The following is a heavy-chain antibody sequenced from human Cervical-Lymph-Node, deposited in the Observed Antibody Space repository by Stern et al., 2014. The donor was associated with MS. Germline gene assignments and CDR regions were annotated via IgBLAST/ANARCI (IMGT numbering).Heavy chain of an antibody. Sequence: VQLVESGGGVVQPGRSLRLSCAASGFSFSRYAMHWVRQAPGKGLEWVALIWDDGSNPFYADSLTRRFTSSRDNCKNTLYLQINSLRAEDTAVYYCASAYSSSHYYFDYWGQGTLVTVSS. D-gene: IGHD6-13*01. CDR2: IWDDGSNP. CDR3: ASAYSSSHYYFDY. CDR1: GFSFSRYA. V-gene: IGHV3-33*01. J-gene: IGHJ4*02.